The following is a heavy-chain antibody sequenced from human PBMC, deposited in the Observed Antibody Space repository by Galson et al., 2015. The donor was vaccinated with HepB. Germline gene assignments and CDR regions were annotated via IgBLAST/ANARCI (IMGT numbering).Heavy chain of an antibody. J-gene: IGHJ6*03. Sequence: SLRLSCAASGFTFSSYSMNWVRQAPGKGLEWVSSISSSSSYIYYADSVKGRFTISRDNAKNSLYLQMNSLRAEDTAVYYCAREYYDYIWGSYRYVSYYYYYMDVWGKGTTVTVSS. CDR3: AREYYDYIWGSYRYVSYYYYYMDV. CDR2: ISSSSSYI. D-gene: IGHD3-16*02. V-gene: IGHV3-21*01. CDR1: GFTFSSYS.